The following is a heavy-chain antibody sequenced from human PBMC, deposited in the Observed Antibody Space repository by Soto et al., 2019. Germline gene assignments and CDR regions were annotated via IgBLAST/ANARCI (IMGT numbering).Heavy chain of an antibody. CDR1: GFTFSSYW. J-gene: IGHJ6*02. D-gene: IGHD4-17*01. CDR3: AREDYGGLTYYYYYGMDV. Sequence: EVQLVESGGGLVQPGGSLRLSCAASGFTFSSYWMSWVRQAPGKGLEWVANIKQDGSEKYYVDSVKGRFTISRDNAKKSLYLQMNSLRAEDTAVYYCAREDYGGLTYYYYYGMDVWGQGTTVTASS. CDR2: IKQDGSEK. V-gene: IGHV3-7*01.